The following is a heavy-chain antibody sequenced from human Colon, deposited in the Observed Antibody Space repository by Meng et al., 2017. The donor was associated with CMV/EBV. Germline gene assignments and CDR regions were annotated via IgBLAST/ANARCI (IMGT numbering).Heavy chain of an antibody. CDR1: GGSFSGYY. J-gene: IGHJ4*02. Sequence: QLQQVGARLLKRSAPLPLSCALYGGSFSGYYWSWVRQPHGKGLEWIGEINHSGSTNYNPSLKSRVTISVDTSKNQFSLKLSSVTAADTAVYYCASPYYYDSSGYNNWGQGTLVTVSS. CDR2: INHSGST. CDR3: ASPYYYDSSGYNN. V-gene: IGHV4-34*01. D-gene: IGHD3-22*01.